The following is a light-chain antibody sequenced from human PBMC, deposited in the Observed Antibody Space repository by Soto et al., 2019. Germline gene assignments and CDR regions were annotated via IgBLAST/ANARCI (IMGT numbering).Light chain of an antibody. CDR2: WAS. CDR3: QQYYSIPWT. CDR1: QSVLYNSNNDSY. J-gene: IGKJ1*01. Sequence: DIVMTQTPDSLAVSLGERATINCKSSQSVLYNSNNDSYLTWYQQKPGQSPKVLIYWASTRESGVPDRFSGSASGTDFTLTISSLKAEDVAVYYCQQYYSIPWTFGQGTKVDIK. V-gene: IGKV4-1*01.